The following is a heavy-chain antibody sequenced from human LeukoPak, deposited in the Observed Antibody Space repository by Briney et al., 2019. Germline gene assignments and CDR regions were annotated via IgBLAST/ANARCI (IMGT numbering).Heavy chain of an antibody. V-gene: IGHV3-23*01. Sequence: GGSLRLSCAASGFTFSNYWMTWVRQAPGKGLECVAPISGSGGSTYYADSVRGRFTVSRDNSKNMLYLQMNSLRVEDTAVYYCAKSPAGSSWPSIDYWGQGTLVAVSS. J-gene: IGHJ4*02. CDR3: AKSPAGSSWPSIDY. D-gene: IGHD6-13*01. CDR2: ISGSGGST. CDR1: GFTFSNYW.